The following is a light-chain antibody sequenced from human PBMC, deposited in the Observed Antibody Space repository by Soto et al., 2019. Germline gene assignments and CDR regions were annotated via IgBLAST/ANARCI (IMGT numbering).Light chain of an antibody. Sequence: IVLTQSPATLSLSPGKRATLSCRASQNISNYLIWYQQKPGQAPRLLISYASRGATGIPARFSGSGSGTDFTLTINSLQSEDFAVYYCQQYYTWPVTFGGGTKVDIK. CDR2: YAS. CDR3: QQYYTWPVT. V-gene: IGKV3-15*01. CDR1: QNISNY. J-gene: IGKJ4*01.